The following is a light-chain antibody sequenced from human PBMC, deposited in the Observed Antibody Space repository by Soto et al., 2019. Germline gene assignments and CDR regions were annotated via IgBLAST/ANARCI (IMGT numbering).Light chain of an antibody. CDR3: LQHNTYPWT. J-gene: IGKJ1*01. V-gene: IGKV1-5*01. Sequence: DIQMTQSPSTLSASVGDRVTITCRARQSISSWLAWYQQKPGKAPKLLIYDASSLESGVPSRFSGSGSGTEFTLTISSLQPEDFATYYCLQHNTYPWTFGQGTKVDIK. CDR2: DAS. CDR1: QSISSW.